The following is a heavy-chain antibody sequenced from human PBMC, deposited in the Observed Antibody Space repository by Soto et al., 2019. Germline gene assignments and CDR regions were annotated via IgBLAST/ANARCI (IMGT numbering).Heavy chain of an antibody. J-gene: IGHJ4*02. D-gene: IGHD3-9*01. CDR2: IYWDDGQ. V-gene: IGHV2-5*02. Sequence: VSGPTLVNPTQTLTLTCNFSGFSLSTSGVGVAWIRQPPGKALEWLALIYWDDGQRYSPSLKTRLNITKDTSKNQVVLTLTNVDPVDTATYYCAHTPAYDISTGYYPFDYWGQGSLVTVSS. CDR3: AHTPAYDISTGYYPFDY. CDR1: GFSLSTSGVG.